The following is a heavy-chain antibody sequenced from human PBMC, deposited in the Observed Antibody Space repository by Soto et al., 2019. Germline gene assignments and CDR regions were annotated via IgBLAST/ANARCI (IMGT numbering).Heavy chain of an antibody. J-gene: IGHJ2*01. V-gene: IGHV1-18*01. CDR2: ISASTRNT. Sequence: QVQLVQSGAEVKKPGASVKVSCQASGYTFTNYAISWVRQAPGQGLEWMGWISASTRNTDQAQNFQGRVIMTIDTSTNTANMELRSVRSDDTAVYYCARCYCSVGSCYACWHFDLWGRGTLVTVSS. CDR1: GYTFTNYA. CDR3: ARCYCSVGSCYACWHFDL. D-gene: IGHD2-15*01.